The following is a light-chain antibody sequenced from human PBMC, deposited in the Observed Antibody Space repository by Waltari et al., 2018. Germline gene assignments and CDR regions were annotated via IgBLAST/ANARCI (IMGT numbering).Light chain of an antibody. J-gene: IGLJ3*02. CDR1: NIGSRT. V-gene: IGLV3-21*04. CDR3: QVWDSSSDHWV. Sequence: SYVLPQPSSVSVAPGKTARITCGGSNIGSRTVHWHQQKPVQAPVLVFYYDSDRPSGIPERFSGSNSGNTATLTISRVEVGDEADYYCQVWDSSSDHWVFGGGTKLTVL. CDR2: YDS.